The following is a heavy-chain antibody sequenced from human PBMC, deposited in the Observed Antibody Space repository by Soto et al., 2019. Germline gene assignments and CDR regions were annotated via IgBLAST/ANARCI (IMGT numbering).Heavy chain of an antibody. CDR3: ARVPGRL. CDR1: GFSVSRNY. Sequence: QLVETGGGVIQPGTSLTLSCAASGFSVSRNYMTWVRQAPGKGLEWVSFVYSGGATFYADSVKGRFILSRDDSQYTMYLQINTLRAEDTAVYYLARVPGRLWGRGTLVTVAS. V-gene: IGHV3-53*02. J-gene: IGHJ4*02. CDR2: VYSGGAT. D-gene: IGHD3-10*01.